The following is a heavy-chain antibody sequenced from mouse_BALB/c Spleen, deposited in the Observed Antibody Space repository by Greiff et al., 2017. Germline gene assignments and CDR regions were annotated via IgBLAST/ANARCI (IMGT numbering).Heavy chain of an antibody. D-gene: IGHD1-1*01. J-gene: IGHJ4*01. CDR1: GFAFSSYD. Sequence: EVKLMESGGGLVKPGGSLKLSCAASGFAFSSYDMSWVRQTPEKRLEWVAYISSGGGSTYYPDTVKGRFTISRDNAKNTLYLQMSSLKSEDTAMYYCARQGISSKAMDYWGQGTSVTVSS. CDR3: ARQGISSKAMDY. V-gene: IGHV5-12-1*01. CDR2: ISSGGGST.